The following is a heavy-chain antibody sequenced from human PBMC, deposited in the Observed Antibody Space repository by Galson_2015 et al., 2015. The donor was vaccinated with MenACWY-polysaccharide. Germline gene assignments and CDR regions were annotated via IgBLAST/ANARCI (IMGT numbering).Heavy chain of an antibody. CDR2: ISGGGGST. CDR3: AKGGGYDTSGYYHTFVDH. D-gene: IGHD3-22*01. CDR1: GFTFVSYA. J-gene: IGHJ4*02. V-gene: IGHV3-23*01. Sequence: SLRLSCAASGFTFVSYAMTWVRQAPGKGLEWVSAISGGGGSTYYADSVKGRFTISRDNSKNTLCLQMNSLRAEDTAVYYCAKGGGYDTSGYYHTFVDHWGQGTLVTVSS.